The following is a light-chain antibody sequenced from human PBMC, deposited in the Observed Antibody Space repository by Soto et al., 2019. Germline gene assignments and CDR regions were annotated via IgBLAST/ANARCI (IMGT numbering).Light chain of an antibody. Sequence: AIRMTQSPSSFSASTGARVTITCRASQGISSYLAWYQQKPGKAPKLLIYAASTLQSGVPARFSGSGSGTDFTLTISCLQSEDFATYYRQQYYSYPLPFGGGTKVEIK. CDR2: AAS. CDR3: QQYYSYPLP. J-gene: IGKJ4*01. CDR1: QGISSY. V-gene: IGKV1-8*01.